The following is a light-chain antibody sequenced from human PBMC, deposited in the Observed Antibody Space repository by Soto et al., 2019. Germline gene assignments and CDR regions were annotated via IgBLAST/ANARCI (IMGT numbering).Light chain of an antibody. CDR3: SSYAGSNNFGVL. V-gene: IGLV2-8*01. J-gene: IGLJ2*01. CDR2: EVT. Sequence: QSVLTQPPSASGSPGQAVTISCTGTSSDVGSYNFVSWYQQHPGKAPKLMIYEVTKRPSGVTDRFSGSKSDNTASLTVSGLQAEDEADYYCSSYAGSNNFGVLFGGGTKLTVL. CDR1: SSDVGSYNF.